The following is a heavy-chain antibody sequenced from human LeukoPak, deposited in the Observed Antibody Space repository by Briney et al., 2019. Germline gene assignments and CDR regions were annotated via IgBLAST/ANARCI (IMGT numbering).Heavy chain of an antibody. CDR1: GYTFTSYG. J-gene: IGHJ3*02. D-gene: IGHD3-10*01. CDR2: IIPILGIA. V-gene: IGHV1-69*04. CDR3: AVSVVRGVISEGDAFDI. Sequence: GASVKVSCKASGYTFTSYGISWVRQAPGQGLEWMGRIIPILGIANYAQKFQGRVTITADKSTSTAYMELSSLRSEDTAVYYCAVSVVRGVISEGDAFDIWGQGTMVTVSS.